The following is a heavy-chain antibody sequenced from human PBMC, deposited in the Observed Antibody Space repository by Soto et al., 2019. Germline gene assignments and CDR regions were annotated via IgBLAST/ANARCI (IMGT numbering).Heavy chain of an antibody. Sequence: GESLKISCKGSGYSFTSYWIGWVRQMPGKGLEWMGIIYPGDSDTRYRPSVQGQVTISADKSISTAYLQWSSLKASDTAMYYCASPQAWGHGAFDIWGQGTMVTVSS. D-gene: IGHD7-27*01. V-gene: IGHV5-51*01. CDR3: ASPQAWGHGAFDI. CDR2: IYPGDSDT. J-gene: IGHJ3*02. CDR1: GYSFTSYW.